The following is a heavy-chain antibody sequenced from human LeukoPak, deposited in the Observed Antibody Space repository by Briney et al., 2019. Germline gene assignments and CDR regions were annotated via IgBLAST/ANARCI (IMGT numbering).Heavy chain of an antibody. CDR1: GFTFSSYA. J-gene: IGHJ6*03. V-gene: IGHV3-23*01. CDR2: ISGSGGRT. D-gene: IGHD2-2*01. CDR3: AKRSGGYCSSTSCYPPYYMDV. Sequence: GGSLRLSCAASGFTFSSYAMSWVRQAPGKGLEWVSAISGSGGRTYYAASLKGRFTISRDNSKNTLYLQMNSLRAEDTAVYYCAKRSGGYCSSTSCYPPYYMDVWGKGTTVTVSS.